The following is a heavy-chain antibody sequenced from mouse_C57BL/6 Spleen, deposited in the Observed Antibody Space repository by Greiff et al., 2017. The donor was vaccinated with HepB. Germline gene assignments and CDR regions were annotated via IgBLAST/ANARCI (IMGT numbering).Heavy chain of an antibody. CDR2: IYPGDGDT. CDR3: AKGRYYYDSSYDYAMDY. CDR1: GYAFSSSW. Sequence: QVQLQQSGPELVKPGASVKISCKASGYAFSSSWMNWVKQRPGKGLEWIGRIYPGDGDTNYNGKFKGKATLTADKSSSTAYMQLSSLTSEDSAVYFCAKGRYYYDSSYDYAMDYWGQGTSVTVSS. D-gene: IGHD1-1*01. J-gene: IGHJ4*01. V-gene: IGHV1-82*01.